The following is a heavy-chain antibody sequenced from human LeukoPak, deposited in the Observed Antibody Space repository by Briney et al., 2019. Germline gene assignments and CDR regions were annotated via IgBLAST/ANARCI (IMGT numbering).Heavy chain of an antibody. CDR3: AKNGLSVTTRLDAFDI. V-gene: IGHV3-48*01. CDR2: ISSSSSTI. J-gene: IGHJ3*02. CDR1: GFTFSSYS. Sequence: GGSLRLSCAASGFTFSSYSMNWVRQAPGKGLEWVSYISSSSSTIYYADSVKGRFTISRDNAKNSLYLQMNSLRAEDTAVYYCAKNGLSVTTRLDAFDIWGQGTMVAVSS. D-gene: IGHD4-17*01.